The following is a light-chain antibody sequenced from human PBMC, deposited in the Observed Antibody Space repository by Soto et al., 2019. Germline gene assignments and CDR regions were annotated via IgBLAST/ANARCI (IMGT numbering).Light chain of an antibody. Sequence: EIVLTQSPGTLSLSPGERATLSCRASQSVNSNYLAWYHQKPGQAPRLLIYGKSSRATGIPDRFSGSGSGTGFTLTISRLEPEDCAVYYCQQYGSSPLYTFGQGTKLEIK. CDR2: GKS. V-gene: IGKV3-20*01. J-gene: IGKJ2*01. CDR1: QSVNSNY. CDR3: QQYGSSPLYT.